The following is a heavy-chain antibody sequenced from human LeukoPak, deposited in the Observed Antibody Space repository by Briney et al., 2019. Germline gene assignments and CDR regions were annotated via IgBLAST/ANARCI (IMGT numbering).Heavy chain of an antibody. D-gene: IGHD6-13*01. Sequence: ASVKVSCKASGYIFTGYYMHWVRQAPGQGLEWMGWINPNSGGTNYAHKFQGRVTMTRDTSISTAYMELSRLRSDDTAVYYCARDRPHQLVRPFDYWGQGTLVTVSS. CDR2: INPNSGGT. CDR1: GYIFTGYY. V-gene: IGHV1-2*07. J-gene: IGHJ4*02. CDR3: ARDRPHQLVRPFDY.